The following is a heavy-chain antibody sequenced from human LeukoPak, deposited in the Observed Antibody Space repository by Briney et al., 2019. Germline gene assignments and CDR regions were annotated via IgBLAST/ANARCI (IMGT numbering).Heavy chain of an antibody. Sequence: GGSLRLSCAASGLTVSSTYMSWVRQAPGKGLEWVSAISGSGGSTYYADSVKGRFTISRDNSKNTLYLQMNSLRAADTAVYYCAKNLDWNWFDPWGQGTLVTVSS. CDR2: ISGSGGST. D-gene: IGHD3/OR15-3a*01. J-gene: IGHJ5*02. CDR3: AKNLDWNWFDP. V-gene: IGHV3-23*01. CDR1: GLTVSSTY.